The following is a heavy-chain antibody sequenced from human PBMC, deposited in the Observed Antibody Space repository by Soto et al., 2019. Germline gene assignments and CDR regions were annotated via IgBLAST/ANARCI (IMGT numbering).Heavy chain of an antibody. CDR3: ANLGCCSGGSCYSRALDI. CDR2: ISGSGGST. D-gene: IGHD2-15*01. CDR1: GFTFSSYA. V-gene: IGHV3-23*01. J-gene: IGHJ3*02. Sequence: EVQLLESGGGLVQPGGSLRLSCAASGFTFSSYAMSWVRQAPGKGLEWVSAISGSGGSTYYEDSVKGRFTISRDNSKNTLYLHMHSLRDEDTAVYYCANLGCCSGGSCYSRALDILGQGTMVGV.